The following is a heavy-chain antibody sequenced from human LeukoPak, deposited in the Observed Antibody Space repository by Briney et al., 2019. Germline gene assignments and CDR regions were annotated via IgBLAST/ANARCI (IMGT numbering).Heavy chain of an antibody. CDR1: GFDYGSYN. J-gene: IGHJ5*02. D-gene: IGHD3-22*01. CDR3: ARGQRATLDHSDSRASPNWIDP. Sequence: PGMSLRLSCAASGFDYGSYNIHWVRQAPGKGPEWVAVIWYGGSLKYYVDSVKGRFTISRDNSENTLYLQMNSLRVEDTAVFYCARGQRATLDHSDSRASPNWIDPWGQGTQVTVTP. CDR2: IWYGGSLK. V-gene: IGHV3-33*01.